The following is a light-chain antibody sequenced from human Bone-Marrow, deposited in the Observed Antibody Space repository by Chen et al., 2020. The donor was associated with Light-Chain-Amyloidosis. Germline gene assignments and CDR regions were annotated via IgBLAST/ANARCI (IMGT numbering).Light chain of an antibody. J-gene: IGLJ2*01. CDR1: KIASKT. V-gene: IGLV3-21*02. CDR3: QVGDSKNDHHVV. Sequence: SYVLTQPPSVSVAPGQTATITCGGDKIASKTVHWYQQRPGQAPVLVVYDDSERPSGTPKRFSGSNSGNTATLTISGVEAGDEADYYCQVGDSKNDHHVVFGGGTKLTVL. CDR2: DDS.